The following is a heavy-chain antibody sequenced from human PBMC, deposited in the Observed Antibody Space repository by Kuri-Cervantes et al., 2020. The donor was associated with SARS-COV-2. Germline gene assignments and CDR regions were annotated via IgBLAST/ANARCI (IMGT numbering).Heavy chain of an antibody. V-gene: IGHV3-7*01. CDR2: IKQDGSEK. CDR3: AGDHGGALDS. CDR1: GFTFSNAW. Sequence: GGSLRPSCAASGFTFSNAWMSWVSQAPGKGLEWVANIKQDGSEKYYVDSVKGRFIISIGNAKNSLYLQMNSLGAEDTAVYYCAGDHGGALDSWGQGTLVTVSS. D-gene: IGHD4-23*01. J-gene: IGHJ4*02.